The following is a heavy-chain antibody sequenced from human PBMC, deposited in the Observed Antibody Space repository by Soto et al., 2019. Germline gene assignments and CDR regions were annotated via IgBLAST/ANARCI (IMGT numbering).Heavy chain of an antibody. D-gene: IGHD6-19*01. Sequence: EVQLVESGGGLVQPGGSLRVSCAASGFTFSSYWMHWVRQAPGKGLVWVSRINSDGSSTSYADSVKGRFTISRDNAKNTLYLQMNSLRGEDTAIYYCARRGEVAGLHHWGQGTLVTVSS. V-gene: IGHV3-74*01. J-gene: IGHJ1*01. CDR3: ARRGEVAGLHH. CDR1: GFTFSSYW. CDR2: INSDGSST.